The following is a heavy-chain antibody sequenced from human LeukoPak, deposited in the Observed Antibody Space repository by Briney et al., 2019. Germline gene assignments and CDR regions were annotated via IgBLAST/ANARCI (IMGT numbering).Heavy chain of an antibody. J-gene: IGHJ5*02. CDR1: GYTFTGYY. CDR3: ARGRSTRQWPKNNWFDP. D-gene: IGHD6-19*01. CDR2: INPNSGGT. V-gene: IGHV1-2*02. Sequence: GASVKVSCKASGYTFTGYYMHWVRQAPGQGLEWMGWINPNSGGTNYAQKFQGRVTMTRDTSISTAYMELSRLRSDDTAVYYCARGRSTRQWPKNNWFDPWGQGTLVTVSS.